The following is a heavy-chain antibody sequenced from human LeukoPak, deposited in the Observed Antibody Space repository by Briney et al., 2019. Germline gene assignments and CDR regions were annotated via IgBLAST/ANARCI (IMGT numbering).Heavy chain of an antibody. CDR2: IYSDGNT. D-gene: IGHD6-19*01. CDR3: AGDTHSSSWYDH. V-gene: IGHV3-23*03. J-gene: IGHJ5*02. Sequence: GGSLRLSCAASGFTFSSHAMNWVRQAPGKGLEWVSFIYSDGNTYYGDSVKGRFTLSRDSSRNTLYLQMNSLTVDDTAVYYCAGDTHSSSWYDHWGQGTLVTVSS. CDR1: GFTFSSHA.